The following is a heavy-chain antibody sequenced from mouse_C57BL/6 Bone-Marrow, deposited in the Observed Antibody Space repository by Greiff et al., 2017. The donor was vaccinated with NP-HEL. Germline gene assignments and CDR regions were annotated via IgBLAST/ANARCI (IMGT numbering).Heavy chain of an antibody. J-gene: IGHJ3*01. V-gene: IGHV5-2*03. CDR2: INSDGGST. D-gene: IGHD3-2*02. CDR3: ARQTAQGQAWCDY. Sequence: EVMLVESGGGLVQPGESLTLSCESTEYEFPSHDMSWVRKTPEKRLELVAAINSDGGSTYYPDTIERRFIISRDNTKKTLYLQMSSLRSEDTALYYCARQTAQGQAWCDYWGQGTLVTVSA. CDR1: EYEFPSHD.